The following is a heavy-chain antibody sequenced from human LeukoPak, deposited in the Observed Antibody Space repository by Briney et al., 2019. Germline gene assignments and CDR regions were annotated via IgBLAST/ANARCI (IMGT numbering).Heavy chain of an antibody. D-gene: IGHD3-22*01. CDR2: ISGSGGST. Sequence: PGGSPRLSCAASGFTFSSYAMSCVRQAPGKGLEWVSAISGSGGSTYYACSVKGRFTISRDNSKNTLYLQMNSLRAEDTAVYYCAKGHYYDSSGYTDYWGQGTLVTVSS. CDR1: GFTFSSYA. J-gene: IGHJ4*02. CDR3: AKGHYYDSSGYTDY. V-gene: IGHV3-23*01.